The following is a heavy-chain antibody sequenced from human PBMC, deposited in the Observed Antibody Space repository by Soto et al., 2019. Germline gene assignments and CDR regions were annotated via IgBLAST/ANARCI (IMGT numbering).Heavy chain of an antibody. CDR3: ARVSRLTLFAGGYFDY. D-gene: IGHD5-12*01. V-gene: IGHV1-3*01. CDR2: INAGNGNT. CDR1: GYTFTSYA. J-gene: IGHJ4*02. Sequence: QVPLVQSGAEVKKPGASVKVSCKASGYTFTSYAMHWVRQAPGQRLEWMGWINAGNGNTKYSQKFQGRVTITRDTSASTAYMELSSLRSEDTAVYYCARVSRLTLFAGGYFDYWGQGTLVTVSS.